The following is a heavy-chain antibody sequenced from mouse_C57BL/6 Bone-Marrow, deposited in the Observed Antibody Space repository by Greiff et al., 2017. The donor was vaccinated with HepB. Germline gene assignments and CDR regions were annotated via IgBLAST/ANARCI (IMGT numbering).Heavy chain of an antibody. J-gene: IGHJ3*01. CDR1: GFSLTSYG. Sequence: QVQLKESGPGLVQPSQSLSITCTVSGFSLTSYGVHWVRQSPGKGLEWLGVIWSGGSTDNNAAFISRLSISKDKSKSHVFFKMNSLQADDTAIYCCARLNYWGQGTLVTVSA. V-gene: IGHV2-2*01. CDR3: ARLNY. CDR2: IWSGGST.